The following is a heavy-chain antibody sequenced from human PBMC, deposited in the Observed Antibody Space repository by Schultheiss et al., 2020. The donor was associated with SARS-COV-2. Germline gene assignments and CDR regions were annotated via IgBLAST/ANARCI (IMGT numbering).Heavy chain of an antibody. CDR2: INPSSGDT. CDR1: GYRFTDYW. D-gene: IGHD6-19*01. CDR3: ASLQWLGNYYYYMDV. Sequence: GESLKISCKASGYRFTDYWINWVRQAPGQGLEWMGRINPSSGDTNYAQKFQGRVTMTTDTSTSTAYMELRSLRSDDTAVYYCASLQWLGNYYYYMDVWGKGTTVTVSS. V-gene: IGHV1-2*06. J-gene: IGHJ6*03.